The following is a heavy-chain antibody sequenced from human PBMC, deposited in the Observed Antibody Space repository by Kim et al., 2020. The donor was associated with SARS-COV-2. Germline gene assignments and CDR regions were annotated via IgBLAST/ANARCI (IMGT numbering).Heavy chain of an antibody. CDR1: GYAFTNYP. J-gene: IGHJ4*02. V-gene: IGHV7-4-1*02. CDR3: ALLTTGTYGFFDR. D-gene: IGHD1-26*01. CDR2: IDTNTGKP. Sequence: ASVKVSCKASGYAFTNYPINWLRQAPGQGLEYMGSIDTNTGKPTYVQGLTGEFVFSLDTSVSTTYLQISSLKAEHTAVYYCALLTTGTYGFFDRWGQGTLVTVSS.